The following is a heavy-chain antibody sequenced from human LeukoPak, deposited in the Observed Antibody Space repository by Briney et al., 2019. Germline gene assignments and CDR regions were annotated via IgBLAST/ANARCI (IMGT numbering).Heavy chain of an antibody. J-gene: IGHJ4*02. D-gene: IGHD2-15*01. CDR1: GFTFSSYA. Sequence: GRSLRLSCAASGFTFSSYAMHWVRQAPGKGLEWVAVISYDGSNKYYADSVKGRFTISRDNSKNTLYLQMNSLRAEDTAVYYCARDLGYCSGGSCYVGYFDYWGQGTLVIVSS. CDR2: ISYDGSNK. CDR3: ARDLGYCSGGSCYVGYFDY. V-gene: IGHV3-30-3*01.